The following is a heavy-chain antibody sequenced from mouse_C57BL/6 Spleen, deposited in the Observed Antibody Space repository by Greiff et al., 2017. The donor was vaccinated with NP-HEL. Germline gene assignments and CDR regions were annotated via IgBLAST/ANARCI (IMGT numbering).Heavy chain of an antibody. CDR3: ALTGFPFDY. D-gene: IGHD4-1*01. V-gene: IGHV1-59*01. CDR2: IDPSDSYT. CDR1: GYTFTSYW. J-gene: IGHJ2*01. Sequence: QVQLQQSGAELVRPGTSVKLSCKASGYTFTSYWMHWVKQRPGQGLEWIGVIDPSDSYTNYNQKFKGKATLTVDTSSSTAYMQLSSLTSEDSAVYYCALTGFPFDYWGQGTTLTVSS.